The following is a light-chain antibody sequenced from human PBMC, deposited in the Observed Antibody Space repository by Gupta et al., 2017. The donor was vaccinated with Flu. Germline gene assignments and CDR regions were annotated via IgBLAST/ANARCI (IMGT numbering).Light chain of an antibody. V-gene: IGLV1-44*01. CDR2: DDN. Sequence: SSSNIGSHTVNCYQQLPGTAPKLLMFDDNRRPSGVPDRFSGSKYGTSASLAISGLQSADEADYYCASWDDSLNGWMYGGGTKLTVL. CDR3: ASWDDSLNGWM. CDR1: SSNIGSHT. J-gene: IGLJ3*02.